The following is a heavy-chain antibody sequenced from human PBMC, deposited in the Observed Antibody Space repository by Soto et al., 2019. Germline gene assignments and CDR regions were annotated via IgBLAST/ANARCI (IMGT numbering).Heavy chain of an antibody. Sequence: PGGSLRLSCAASGFTFSSYSMNWVRQAPGKGLEWVSSISSSSSYIYYADSVKGRFTISRDNAKNSLYLQMNSLRAEDTAVYYCATVTGPHFEDWGQGTLVTVSS. CDR1: GFTFSSYS. J-gene: IGHJ4*02. D-gene: IGHD7-27*01. V-gene: IGHV3-21*01. CDR2: ISSSSSYI. CDR3: ATVTGPHFED.